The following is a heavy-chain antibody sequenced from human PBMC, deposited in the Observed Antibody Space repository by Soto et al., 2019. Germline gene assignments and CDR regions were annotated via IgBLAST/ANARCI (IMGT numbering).Heavy chain of an antibody. V-gene: IGHV3-7*04. CDR3: LGDGGPT. CDR2: INQDGSEI. Sequence: EVQLVESGGDLVQPGGSLRLSCAASGFRFSSYWMSWVRQAPGKGLEGVAHINQDGSEIYYVYSVKSRFTISRDNTKNSLFLPSNSLRAECTAVYYCLGDGGPTWGQGTLVTVS. J-gene: IGHJ5*02. CDR1: GFRFSSYW. D-gene: IGHD3-16*01.